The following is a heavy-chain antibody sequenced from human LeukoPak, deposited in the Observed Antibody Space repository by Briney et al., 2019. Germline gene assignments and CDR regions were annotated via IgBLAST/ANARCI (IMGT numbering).Heavy chain of an antibody. V-gene: IGHV1-69*13. Sequence: SVKVSCKASGGTFISYAISWVRQAPGQGLEWMGGFIPIFGTANYAQKFQGRVTITADESTSTAYMELSSLRSEDTAVYYCARSRNYYDSSGYYFFFDYWGQGTLVTVSS. J-gene: IGHJ4*02. CDR2: FIPIFGTA. D-gene: IGHD3-22*01. CDR1: GGTFISYA. CDR3: ARSRNYYDSSGYYFFFDY.